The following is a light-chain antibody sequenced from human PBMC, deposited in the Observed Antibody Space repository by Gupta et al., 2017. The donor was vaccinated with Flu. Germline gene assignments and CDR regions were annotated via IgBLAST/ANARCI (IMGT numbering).Light chain of an antibody. CDR2: AAS. Sequence: AIQMTQSPSSLSASVGDRVTITCRASQGIRNDLGWYQQKPGKAPKLLIYAASRLQSGVPLRFSGSGSGTDFTLTISRLKPEDIATYYCQQYYNSPRTFGEGTKVEIK. V-gene: IGKV1-6*01. J-gene: IGKJ1*01. CDR1: QGIRND. CDR3: QQYYNSPRT.